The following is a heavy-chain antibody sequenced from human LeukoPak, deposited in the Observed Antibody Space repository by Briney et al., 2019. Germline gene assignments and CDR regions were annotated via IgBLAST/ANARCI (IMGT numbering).Heavy chain of an antibody. Sequence: SQTLSLTCTVSGGSISSGSYYWSWIRQPAGKGLEWIGRVYTTGSTNYNPSLKSRVTISVDTSKNQFSLELRSVTAADTAIYYCARASFNVVFGNWFDPWGQGTLVTVSS. V-gene: IGHV4-61*02. CDR1: GGSISSGSYY. CDR3: ARASFNVVFGNWFDP. D-gene: IGHD2-8*01. J-gene: IGHJ5*02. CDR2: VYTTGST.